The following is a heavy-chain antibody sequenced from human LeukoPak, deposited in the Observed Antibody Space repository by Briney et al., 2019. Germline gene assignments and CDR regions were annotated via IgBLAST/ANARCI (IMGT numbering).Heavy chain of an antibody. J-gene: IGHJ4*02. D-gene: IGHD1-26*01. CDR2: ISSSSSYI. V-gene: IGHV3-21*01. Sequence: PGGSLRLSCAASGFTFDDYGMNWVRQAPGKGLEWVSSISSSSSYIYYADSVKGRFTISRDNAKNSLYLQMNSLRAEDTAVYYCARDIVGDAYVSNWGQGTLVTVSS. CDR3: ARDIVGDAYVSN. CDR1: GFTFDDYG.